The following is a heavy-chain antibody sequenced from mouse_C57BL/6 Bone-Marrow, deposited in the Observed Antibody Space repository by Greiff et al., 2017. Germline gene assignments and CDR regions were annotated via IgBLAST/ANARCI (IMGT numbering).Heavy chain of an antibody. J-gene: IGHJ1*03. Sequence: VQLQQPGAELVKPGASVKLSCKASGYTFTSYWMHWVKQRPGQGLEWIGMIHPNSGSTNYNEKFKSKATLTVDKSSSTAYMQLSSLTSEDSAVYYCARKGIVYLGHFDVWGTGTTVTVSS. CDR3: ARKGIVYLGHFDV. D-gene: IGHD1-1*01. V-gene: IGHV1-64*01. CDR2: IHPNSGST. CDR1: GYTFTSYW.